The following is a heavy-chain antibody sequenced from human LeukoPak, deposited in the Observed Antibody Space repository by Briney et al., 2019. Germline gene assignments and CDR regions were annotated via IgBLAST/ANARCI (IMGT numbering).Heavy chain of an antibody. D-gene: IGHD4-17*01. J-gene: IGHJ4*02. Sequence: ASVKVSCKVSGYTLTELSMHWVRQAPGKGLEWMGGFDPEDGETIYAQKFQGRVTMTEDTSTDTAYMELSSLRSEDTAVYYCATKYGDYVGFDHWGQGTLVTVSS. V-gene: IGHV1-24*01. CDR3: ATKYGDYVGFDH. CDR1: GYTLTELS. CDR2: FDPEDGET.